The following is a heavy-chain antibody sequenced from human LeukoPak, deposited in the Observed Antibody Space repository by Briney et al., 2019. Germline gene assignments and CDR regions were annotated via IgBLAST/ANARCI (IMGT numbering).Heavy chain of an antibody. V-gene: IGHV4-4*07. CDR1: GGSISSYY. Sequence: SETLSLTCTVSGGSISSYYWSWIRQPAGKGLEWIGRIYISGSTNYNPSLKSRVTMSVDTSKNQFSLKLSSVTAADTAVYYCASSHGSGSYYTLAFDYWGQGTLVTVSS. CDR2: IYISGST. CDR3: ASSHGSGSYYTLAFDY. D-gene: IGHD3-10*01. J-gene: IGHJ4*02.